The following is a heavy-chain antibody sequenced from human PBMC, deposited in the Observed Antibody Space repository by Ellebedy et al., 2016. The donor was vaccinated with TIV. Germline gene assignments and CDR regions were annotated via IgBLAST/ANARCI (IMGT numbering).Heavy chain of an antibody. V-gene: IGHV3-21*01. D-gene: IGHD3-10*01. CDR1: GFTFSSYS. CDR2: ISSSSYI. Sequence: GESLKISCAASGFTFSSYSMNWVRQAPGKGLEWVSSISSSSYIYYADSVKGRFTISRDNAKNSLYLQMNSLRAEDTAVYYCARGLGEVAGYWGQGTLVTVSS. J-gene: IGHJ4*02. CDR3: ARGLGEVAGY.